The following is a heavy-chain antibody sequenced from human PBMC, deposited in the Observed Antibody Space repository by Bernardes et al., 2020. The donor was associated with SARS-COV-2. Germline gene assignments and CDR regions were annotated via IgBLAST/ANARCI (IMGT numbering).Heavy chain of an antibody. CDR3: ARSKRDYYDSSGYWALVSSQFMNYYYYGMDV. J-gene: IGHJ6*02. D-gene: IGHD3-22*01. CDR1: RYTFTSYD. CDR2: MNPNSGNT. Sequence: ASVKVSCKASRYTFTSYDINWVRQATGQGLEWMGWMNPNSGNTGYAQKFQGRVTMTRNTSISTAYMELSSLRSEDTAVYYCARSKRDYYDSSGYWALVSSQFMNYYYYGMDVWGQGTTVTVSS. V-gene: IGHV1-8*01.